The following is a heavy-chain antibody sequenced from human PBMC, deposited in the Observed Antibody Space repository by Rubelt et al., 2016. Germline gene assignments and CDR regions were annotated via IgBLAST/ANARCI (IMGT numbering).Heavy chain of an antibody. V-gene: IGHV5-10-1*01. CDR2: IDPSDSYT. CDR3: ARHAGDGGNSEDWFDP. Sequence: EVQLVQSGAEVKKPGESLRISCKGSGYSFTSYWISWVRQMPGKGLEWMGRIDPSDSYTNYSPSFQGNVTISADKSISTAYLQWGSLKASDTAMYYCARHAGDGGNSEDWFDPWGQGTLVTVSS. J-gene: IGHJ5*02. D-gene: IGHD4-23*01. CDR1: GYSFTSYW.